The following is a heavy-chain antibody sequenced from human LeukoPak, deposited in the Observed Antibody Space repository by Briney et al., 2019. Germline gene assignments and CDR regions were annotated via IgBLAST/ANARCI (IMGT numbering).Heavy chain of an antibody. Sequence: GSLRLSCAASGFPLSSYAMSWVRPGPGKGLEWVAATSSSDPGTYHADSVRGRFTISRDNSKNTLYLQMNRLRVEDAAVYYCARAPVTSCRGAFCYPFDYWGQGTLVTVSS. CDR2: TSSSDPGT. CDR3: ARAPVTSCRGAFCYPFDY. V-gene: IGHV3-23*01. D-gene: IGHD2-15*01. J-gene: IGHJ4*02. CDR1: GFPLSSYA.